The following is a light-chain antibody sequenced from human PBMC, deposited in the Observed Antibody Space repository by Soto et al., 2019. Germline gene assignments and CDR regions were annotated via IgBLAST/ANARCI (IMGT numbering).Light chain of an antibody. V-gene: IGKV3-20*01. CDR2: GAS. J-gene: IGKJ1*01. Sequence: IVLTQSPGTLSFSPGERATLSCRASPRVSSSDLAWYQQNPGQAPRLLIYGASSRTTGIPDRFSGSGSGTDFDFTISRLEPEDVAVYYCHQYGSAPTARTFGQVTKVEIK. CDR3: HQYGSAPTART. CDR1: PRVSSSD.